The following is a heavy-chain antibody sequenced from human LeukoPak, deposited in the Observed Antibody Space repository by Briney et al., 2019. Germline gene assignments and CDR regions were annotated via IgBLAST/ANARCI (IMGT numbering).Heavy chain of an antibody. CDR1: GFTFSSYG. Sequence: GGSLRLSCAASGFTFSSYGMSWVRQAPGKGLEWVSAISGSGSTIYYADSVKGRFTISRDNAKNSLYLQMNSLRAEDTAVYYCARVGGGGHHDYWGQGTLVTVSS. CDR3: ARVGGGGHHDY. V-gene: IGHV3-21*03. J-gene: IGHJ4*02. CDR2: ISGSGSTI. D-gene: IGHD2-15*01.